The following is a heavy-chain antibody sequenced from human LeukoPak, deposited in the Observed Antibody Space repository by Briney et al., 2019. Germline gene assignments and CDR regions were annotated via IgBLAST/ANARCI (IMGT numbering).Heavy chain of an antibody. CDR1: GFTFSNYW. CDR2: INLDGSQK. Sequence: GGSLRLSCAASGFTFSNYWMAWVRQAPGKGPEWVANINLDGSQKYYVDSVKGRFTISRDDSKNTLYLQMNSLRAEDTAVYYCTKDYYYDSSGLNYFDYWGQGTLVTVSS. CDR3: TKDYYYDSSGLNYFDY. J-gene: IGHJ4*02. D-gene: IGHD3-22*01. V-gene: IGHV3-7*03.